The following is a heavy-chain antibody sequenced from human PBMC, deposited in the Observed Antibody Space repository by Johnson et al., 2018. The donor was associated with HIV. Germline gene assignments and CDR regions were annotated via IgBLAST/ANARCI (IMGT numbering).Heavy chain of an antibody. V-gene: IGHV3-9*01. CDR1: GFTFDDYA. D-gene: IGHD1-14*01. J-gene: IGHJ3*02. Sequence: VQLVESGGGVVQPGRSLRLSCAASGFTFDDYAMHWVRQAPGKGLEWVSGVSWNSGSTGYADSVKGRFTISRDNAKNSLYLQMNSLRAEDTALYYCARDHSGTRSPQDAFDIWGQGTMVTVSS. CDR3: ARDHSGTRSPQDAFDI. CDR2: VSWNSGST.